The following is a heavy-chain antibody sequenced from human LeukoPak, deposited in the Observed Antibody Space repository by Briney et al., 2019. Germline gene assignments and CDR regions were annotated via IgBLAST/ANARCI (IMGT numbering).Heavy chain of an antibody. CDR1: GYTFTSYD. D-gene: IGHD6-6*01. CDR2: MNPNSGNT. V-gene: IGHV1-8*01. J-gene: IGHJ6*02. CDR3: ASAESSSRYYYYGMDV. Sequence: ASVKVSCKASGYTFTSYDINWVRQATGQGLEWMGWMNPNSGNTGYAQKFQGRVTMTRNTSISTAYMELSSLRSEDTAVYYCASAESSSRYYYYGMDVWGQGTTVTVSS.